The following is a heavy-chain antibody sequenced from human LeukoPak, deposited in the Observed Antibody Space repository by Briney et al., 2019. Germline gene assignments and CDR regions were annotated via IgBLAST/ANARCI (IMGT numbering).Heavy chain of an antibody. CDR2: IYTSGST. J-gene: IGHJ4*02. CDR1: DGSISSYY. D-gene: IGHD1-26*01. V-gene: IGHV4-4*07. CDR3: ARVKSGSFLFDY. Sequence: SETLSLTCTVSDGSISSYYWSWIRQPAGKGLEWIGRIYTSGSTNYNPSLESRVTLSIDTSKNQFSLKLRFVTAADTAVYYCARVKSGSFLFDYWGQGALVTVSS.